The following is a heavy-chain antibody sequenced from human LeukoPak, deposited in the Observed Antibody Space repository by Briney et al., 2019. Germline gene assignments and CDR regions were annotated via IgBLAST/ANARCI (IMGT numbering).Heavy chain of an antibody. Sequence: SETLSLICTVSGGSISSYYWSWIRQPPGKGLEWIGYIHYSGSTNYNRSLKSRVTISIDTSKNQFSLKLTSVTAADTAVYYCARDYYDGSGYYGFDYWGQGTLVTVSS. CDR1: GGSISSYY. J-gene: IGHJ4*02. CDR3: ARDYYDGSGYYGFDY. CDR2: IHYSGST. D-gene: IGHD3-22*01. V-gene: IGHV4-59*01.